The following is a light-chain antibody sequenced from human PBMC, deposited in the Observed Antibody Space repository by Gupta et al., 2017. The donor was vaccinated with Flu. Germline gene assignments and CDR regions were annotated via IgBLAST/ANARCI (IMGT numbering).Light chain of an antibody. CDR2: DNK. Sequence: QSVLTQPPSVSAAPGQKVTISCSGNSSNIVDNFVSWYQLLTGTAPKLLIYDNKKRPSGIPDRFSGSKSGTSATLGITGLQTGDEADYYCGTWDTSLSIGVFGGGTKLTVL. J-gene: IGLJ3*02. V-gene: IGLV1-51*01. CDR3: GTWDTSLSIGV. CDR1: SSNIVDNF.